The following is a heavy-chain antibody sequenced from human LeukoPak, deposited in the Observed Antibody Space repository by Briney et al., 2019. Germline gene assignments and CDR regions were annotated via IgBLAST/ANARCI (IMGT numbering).Heavy chain of an antibody. V-gene: IGHV4-34*01. Sequence: SETLSLTCAVYGGSFSGYYWSWIRQPPGKGPEWIGEINHSGSTNYNPSLKSRVTISVDTSKNQFSLKLSSVTAADTAVYYCARGLLSRWYPNWFDPWGQGTLVTVSS. J-gene: IGHJ5*02. CDR1: GGSFSGYY. CDR3: ARGLLSRWYPNWFDP. D-gene: IGHD6-13*01. CDR2: INHSGST.